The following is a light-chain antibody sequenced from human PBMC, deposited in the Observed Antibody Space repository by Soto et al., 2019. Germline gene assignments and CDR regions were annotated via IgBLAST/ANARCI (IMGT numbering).Light chain of an antibody. Sequence: DLQMTQSPSSQSASVGDRVTITCRASQSINSYLNWYQQKPGKAPKLLIYAASSLQSGVPSRFSGRGSETDFTLTITSLQPDDFATYYCQQSFSTPRTFGQGTRVDI. CDR2: AAS. J-gene: IGKJ1*01. V-gene: IGKV1-39*01. CDR3: QQSFSTPRT. CDR1: QSINSY.